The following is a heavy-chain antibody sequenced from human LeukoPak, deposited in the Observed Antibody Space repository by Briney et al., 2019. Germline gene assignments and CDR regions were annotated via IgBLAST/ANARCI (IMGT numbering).Heavy chain of an antibody. CDR3: AKASDSSARFNAFDI. D-gene: IGHD3-22*01. CDR1: GFTFSSYE. Sequence: GGSLRLSCAASGFTFSSYEMNWVRQAPGKGLEWVSGISWNSGSIGYADSVKGRFTISRDNAKNSLYLQMNSLRAEDTALYYCAKASDSSARFNAFDIWGQGTMVTVSS. V-gene: IGHV3-9*01. J-gene: IGHJ3*02. CDR2: ISWNSGSI.